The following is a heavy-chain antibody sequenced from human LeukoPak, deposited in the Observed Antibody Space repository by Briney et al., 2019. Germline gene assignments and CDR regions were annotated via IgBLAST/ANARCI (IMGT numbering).Heavy chain of an antibody. D-gene: IGHD1-7*01. J-gene: IGHJ3*02. V-gene: IGHV4-59*01. Sequence: SETLSLTCTVSGGSINTYYWTWIRLPPGKGLEWIGYIHYSGNTNYNPSLRSRVTISVDTSRDQFSLRLSSVTAADTAVYYCARSPDWNYLGAYDIWGQGTMVTVSS. CDR3: ARSPDWNYLGAYDI. CDR2: IHYSGNT. CDR1: GGSINTYY.